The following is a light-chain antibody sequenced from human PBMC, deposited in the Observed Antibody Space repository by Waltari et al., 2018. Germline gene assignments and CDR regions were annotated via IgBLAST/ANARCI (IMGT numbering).Light chain of an antibody. CDR3: QHYNTYSWT. CDR2: KTS. CDR1: QSVSSW. Sequence: DIQMTQSPSTLSASVRDRVTITCRASQSVSSWLAWYQQKPGKTPKLLIYKTSNLESGVPSRFSGSGSGTEFTLTIWSLQPDDFATYYCQHYNTYSWTFGQGTKVEIK. J-gene: IGKJ1*01. V-gene: IGKV1-5*03.